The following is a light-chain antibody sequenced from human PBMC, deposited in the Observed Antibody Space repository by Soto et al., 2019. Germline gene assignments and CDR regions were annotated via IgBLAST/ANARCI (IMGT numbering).Light chain of an antibody. J-gene: IGLJ1*01. V-gene: IGLV2-14*01. CDR3: SLYTSTSTFV. Sequence: QSALTQPASVSGSPGQSITISCTGTSSDVGGYNYVSWYQQHPGKAPKLMIYEVNNRPSGVPDRFSGSRSANTASLTISGLQTEDEADYYCSLYTSTSTFVFGPGTKLTVL. CDR2: EVN. CDR1: SSDVGGYNY.